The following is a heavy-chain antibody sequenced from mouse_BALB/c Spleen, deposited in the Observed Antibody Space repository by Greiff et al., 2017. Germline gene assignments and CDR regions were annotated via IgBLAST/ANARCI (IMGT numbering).Heavy chain of an antibody. CDR1: GFTFSSYA. V-gene: IGHV5-6-5*01. CDR3: ARVPYVAMDY. D-gene: IGHD2-12*01. J-gene: IGHJ4*01. Sequence: DVKLVESGGGLVKPGGSLKLSCAASGFTFSSYAMSWVRQTPEKRLEWVASISSGGSTYYPDSVKGRFTISRDNARNILYLQMSSLRSEDTAMYYCARVPYVAMDYWGQGTSVTVSS. CDR2: ISSGGST.